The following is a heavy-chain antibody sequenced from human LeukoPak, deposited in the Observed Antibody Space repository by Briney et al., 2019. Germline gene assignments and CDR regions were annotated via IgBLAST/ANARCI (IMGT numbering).Heavy chain of an antibody. Sequence: PGGSLRLSXAASGFTFSSYWMSWVRQAPGKGLEWVASIKQDGSEEYYVDSVKGRFTISRDNAKNSLYLQMNSLRAEDTAVYYCSTNNAYLYDYWGQGTLVTVSS. CDR1: GFTFSSYW. J-gene: IGHJ4*02. CDR3: STNNAYLYDY. CDR2: IKQDGSEE. V-gene: IGHV3-7*01. D-gene: IGHD2-8*01.